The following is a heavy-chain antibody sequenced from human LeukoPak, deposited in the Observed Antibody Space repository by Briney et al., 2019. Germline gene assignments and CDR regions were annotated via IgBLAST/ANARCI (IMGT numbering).Heavy chain of an antibody. V-gene: IGHV3-43*02. D-gene: IGHD6-13*01. J-gene: IGHJ4*02. CDR2: ISGDGGST. CDR1: GFTFDDYA. Sequence: GGSLRLSCAASGFTFDDYAMHWVRQAPGKGLEWVSLISGDGGSTYYADSVKGRFTISRDNSKNSLYLQMNSLRTEDTTLYYCAKDLMDSSSWYHGRDLFDYWGQGTLVTVSS. CDR3: AKDLMDSSSWYHGRDLFDY.